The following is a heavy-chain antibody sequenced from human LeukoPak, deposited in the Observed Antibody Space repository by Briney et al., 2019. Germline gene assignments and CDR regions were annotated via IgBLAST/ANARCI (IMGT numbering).Heavy chain of an antibody. V-gene: IGHV4-59*01. J-gene: IGHJ4*02. D-gene: IGHD2-15*01. CDR2: IHYSGTT. CDR1: GGSISNYY. CDR3: AREAGSCSGGNCYYPLDY. Sequence: SETLSLTCTVSGGSISNYYWSWIRQPPGKGLEWIGYIHYSGTTNYNPSLKSRVTMSLDTPKNQFSLKLTSVTAADTAVYYCAREAGSCSGGNCYYPLDYWGQGTLVTVSS.